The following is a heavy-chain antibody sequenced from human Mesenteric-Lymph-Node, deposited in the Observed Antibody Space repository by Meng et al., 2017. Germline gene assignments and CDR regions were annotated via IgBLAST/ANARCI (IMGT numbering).Heavy chain of an antibody. CDR2: ISGSGGST. Sequence: GGSLRLSCAASGFTFSSYAMSWVRQAPGKGLEWVSAISGSGGSTYYADSVKGRFTISRDNAKNSLYLQMNSLRAEDMALYYCAKDLASGSSWDGGFDYWGLGTLVTVSS. V-gene: IGHV3-23*01. CDR1: GFTFSSYA. CDR3: AKDLASGSSWDGGFDY. D-gene: IGHD6-13*01. J-gene: IGHJ4*01.